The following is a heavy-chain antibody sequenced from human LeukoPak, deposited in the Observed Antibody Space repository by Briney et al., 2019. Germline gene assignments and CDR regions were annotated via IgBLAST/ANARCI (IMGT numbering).Heavy chain of an antibody. Sequence: SETLSLTCAVYGGSLSAYYWTWIRQPPGKGLEWIGEINHGGSTNYNPSLKSRVTISIDTSKNQFSLKLSSVTAADTAFYYCARYLDYGGNSRVFQHWGQGTLVTVSS. D-gene: IGHD4-23*01. CDR3: ARYLDYGGNSRVFQH. CDR1: GGSLSAYY. CDR2: INHGGST. J-gene: IGHJ1*01. V-gene: IGHV4-34*01.